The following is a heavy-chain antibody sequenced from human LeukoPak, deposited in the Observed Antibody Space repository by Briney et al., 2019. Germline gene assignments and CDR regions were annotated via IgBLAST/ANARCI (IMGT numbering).Heavy chain of an antibody. V-gene: IGHV3-23*01. CDR2: ISGSGGST. CDR3: AKSTLWPEIDY. J-gene: IGHJ4*02. D-gene: IGHD3-10*01. Sequence: GGSLRLSCAASGFTFSSYGMSWVRQAPGKGLEWVSAISGSGGSTYYADSVKGRFAISRDNSKNTLYLQMNSLRAEDTAVYYCAKSTLWPEIDYWGQGTLVTVSS. CDR1: GFTFSSYG.